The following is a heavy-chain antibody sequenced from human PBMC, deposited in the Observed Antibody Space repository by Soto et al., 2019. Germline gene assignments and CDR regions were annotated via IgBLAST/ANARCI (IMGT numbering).Heavy chain of an antibody. J-gene: IGHJ6*03. CDR2: MNPNSGNT. Sequence: QVPLVQSGAEVKKPGASVKVSCKASGYTFTSYDINWVRQATGQGLEWMGWMNPNSGNTGYAQKFQGRVTMTRNTSISTAYMELSSLRSEDTAVYYCARGLWVVPAAIKYYYYMDVWGKGTTVTVSS. V-gene: IGHV1-8*01. CDR1: GYTFTSYD. D-gene: IGHD2-2*01. CDR3: ARGLWVVPAAIKYYYYMDV.